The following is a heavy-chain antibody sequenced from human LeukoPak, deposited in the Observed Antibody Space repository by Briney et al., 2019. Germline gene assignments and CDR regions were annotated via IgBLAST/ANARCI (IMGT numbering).Heavy chain of an antibody. Sequence: ASVKVSCKASGYTFTSFGISWVRQAPGQGLEWLAWISLYNGNTNYAQKVQGRVTMTTDTSTSTAYMELRSLKSDDTAMYYCARDKDSAGWYDYWGQGTVVTVSS. D-gene: IGHD6-19*01. CDR1: GYTFTSFG. CDR3: ARDKDSAGWYDY. CDR2: ISLYNGNT. J-gene: IGHJ4*02. V-gene: IGHV1-18*01.